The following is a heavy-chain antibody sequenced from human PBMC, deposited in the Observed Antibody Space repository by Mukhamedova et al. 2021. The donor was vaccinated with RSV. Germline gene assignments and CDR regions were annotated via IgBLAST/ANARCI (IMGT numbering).Heavy chain of an antibody. J-gene: IGHJ4*02. CDR2: SKAYEETT. Sequence: SKAYEETTEYATDAKGRFTISRDDSKSIAYLQLNGLRSEDTGLYYCTRALMLTRHGAFPYYFDSWGRGTLVSVSS. CDR3: TRALMLTRHGAFPYYFDS. D-gene: IGHD4-17*01. V-gene: IGHV3-49*02.